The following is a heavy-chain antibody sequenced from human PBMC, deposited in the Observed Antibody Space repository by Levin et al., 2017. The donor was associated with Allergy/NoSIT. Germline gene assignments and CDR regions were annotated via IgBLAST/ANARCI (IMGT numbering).Heavy chain of an antibody. J-gene: IGHJ6*02. V-gene: IGHV3-33*01. Sequence: GGSLRLSCAASGFIFSDYGMHWVRQAPGKGLEWVAVIWYDGSNEYYADSVKGRFTISRDNSKNTLFLQMNSLRVEDTAVYYCARDRDYDFWSGYNYYYYGMDVWGQGTTVTVSS. CDR1: GFIFSDYG. CDR2: IWYDGSNE. D-gene: IGHD3-3*01. CDR3: ARDRDYDFWSGYNYYYYGMDV.